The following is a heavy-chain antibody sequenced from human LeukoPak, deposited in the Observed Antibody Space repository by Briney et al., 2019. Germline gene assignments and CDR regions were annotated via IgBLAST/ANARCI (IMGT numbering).Heavy chain of an antibody. J-gene: IGHJ5*02. V-gene: IGHV1-69*01. CDR1: GGTFSSYA. CDR3: ARQTAVAGRHNWFDP. D-gene: IGHD6-19*01. Sequence: SVKVSCKASGGTFSSYAISWVRQAPGQGLEWMGGIIPIFGTANYAQKFQGRVTITADESTSTAYMELSSLRSEDTAVYYCARQTAVAGRHNWFDPWGQGTLVTVSS. CDR2: IIPIFGTA.